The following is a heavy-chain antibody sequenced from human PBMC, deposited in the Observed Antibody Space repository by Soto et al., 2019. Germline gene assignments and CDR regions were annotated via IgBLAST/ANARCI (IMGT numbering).Heavy chain of an antibody. Sequence: GGSLRLSCAASGFTFSSYSMNWVRQAPGKGLEWVSYISSSSSTIYYADSVKGRFTISRDNAKNSLYLQMNSLRAEDTAVYYCAREYCSSTSCLTWCDPWGQGTLVTVSS. CDR1: GFTFSSYS. J-gene: IGHJ5*02. CDR2: ISSSSSTI. D-gene: IGHD2-2*01. CDR3: AREYCSSTSCLTWCDP. V-gene: IGHV3-48*01.